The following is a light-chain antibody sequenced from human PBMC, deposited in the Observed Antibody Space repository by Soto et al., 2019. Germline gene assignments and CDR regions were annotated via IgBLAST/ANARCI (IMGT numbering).Light chain of an antibody. CDR3: AAWGDSLSGYYV. Sequence: QSALTQPPSASGTPGQRVSISCSRISSNIGSNTVNWYQQLPGTAPKLLIYSNNQRPSGVPDRFSGSKSGTSASLAISGLQSEDEADYYCAAWGDSLSGYYVFGTGTKVTVL. CDR2: SNN. CDR1: SSNIGSNT. J-gene: IGLJ1*01. V-gene: IGLV1-44*01.